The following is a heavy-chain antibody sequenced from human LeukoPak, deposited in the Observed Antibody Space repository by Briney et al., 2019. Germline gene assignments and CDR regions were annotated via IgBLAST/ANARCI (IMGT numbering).Heavy chain of an antibody. D-gene: IGHD4-23*01. CDR1: GFTFSSYG. V-gene: IGHV3-30*03. CDR3: ARDLRWGYGGKGAFDI. CDR2: ISYDGSNK. Sequence: PGGSLRLSCAASGFTFSSYGMHWVRQAPGKGLEWVAVISYDGSNKYYADSVKGRFTISRDNSKNTLYLQMNSLRAEDTAVYYCARDLRWGYGGKGAFDIWGQGTMVTVSS. J-gene: IGHJ3*02.